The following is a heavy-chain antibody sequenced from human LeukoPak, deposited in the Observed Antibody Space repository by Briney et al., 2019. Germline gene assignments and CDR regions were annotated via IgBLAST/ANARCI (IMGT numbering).Heavy chain of an antibody. V-gene: IGHV3-9*01. CDR1: GFTFDDYA. CDR3: AREHYYGSGTTAGAPDDAFDI. Sequence: GGSLRLSCAASGFTFDDYAMHWVRQAPGKGLEWVSGISWNSGSIGYADSVKGRFTISRDNAKNSLYLQMNSLRAEDTAVYYCAREHYYGSGTTAGAPDDAFDIWGQGTMVTVSS. D-gene: IGHD3-10*01. J-gene: IGHJ3*02. CDR2: ISWNSGSI.